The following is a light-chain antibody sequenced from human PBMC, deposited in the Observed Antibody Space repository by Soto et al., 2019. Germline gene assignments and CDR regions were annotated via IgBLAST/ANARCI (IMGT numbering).Light chain of an antibody. CDR3: QSYENSRTGFYV. Sequence: QSVLTQPPSVSGAPGQRVTISCTGSSSDIGAGFDVHWYQHLPATAPKLLIYGNTNRPSGVPGRFSGSKSGTSASLVITGLQAEDEADYYCQSYENSRTGFYVFGTGTKLTVL. CDR2: GNT. CDR1: SSDIGAGFD. V-gene: IGLV1-40*01. J-gene: IGLJ1*01.